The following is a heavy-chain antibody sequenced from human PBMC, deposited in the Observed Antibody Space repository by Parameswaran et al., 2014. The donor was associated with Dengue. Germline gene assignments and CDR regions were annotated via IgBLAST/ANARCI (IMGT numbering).Heavy chain of an antibody. V-gene: IGHV4-30-4*01. D-gene: IGHD3-10*01. CDR3: ARTHGFVRRGSGNYFDY. J-gene: IGHJ4*02. Sequence: RWIRQPPGKGLEWIGYIYSSGSTYSIPSLKSRVTISIDTSNNQFSLKLSSVTAADTAVYFCARTHGFVRRGSGNYFDYWGQGTLVTVSS. CDR2: IYSSGST.